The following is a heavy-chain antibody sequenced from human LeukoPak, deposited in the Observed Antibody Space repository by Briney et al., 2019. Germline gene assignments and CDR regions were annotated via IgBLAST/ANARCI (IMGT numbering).Heavy chain of an antibody. CDR2: IYTSGST. V-gene: IGHV4-61*02. Sequence: SQTLSLTCTVSGGSISSGSYYWSWIRQPAGKGLEWIGRIYTSGSTNYNPSLKSRVTISVDTSKNQFSLKLSSVTAADTAVYYCARATVTKEGWFDPWGQGTLVTVSS. CDR1: GGSISSGSYY. D-gene: IGHD4-17*01. J-gene: IGHJ5*02. CDR3: ARATVTKEGWFDP.